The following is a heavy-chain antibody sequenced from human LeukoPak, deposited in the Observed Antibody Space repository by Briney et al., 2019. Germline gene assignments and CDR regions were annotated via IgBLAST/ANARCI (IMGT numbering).Heavy chain of an antibody. CDR3: TTDRAHSRDWYYFDH. Sequence: PGGSLRLSCAASGFSFSNAWMSWVRQAPGKGLEWVGRIGSKADGGTTDYAVPVKGRFTISRDDSRNTLYVQMNSLKTEDTAVYYCTTDRAHSRDWYYFDHWGQGTLVTVSS. CDR2: IGSKADGGTT. J-gene: IGHJ4*02. V-gene: IGHV3-15*04. D-gene: IGHD6-19*01. CDR1: GFSFSNAW.